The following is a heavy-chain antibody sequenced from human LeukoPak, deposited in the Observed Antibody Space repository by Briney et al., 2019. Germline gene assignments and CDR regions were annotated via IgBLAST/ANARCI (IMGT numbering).Heavy chain of an antibody. Sequence: ASVKVSCKASGYSLTGYYIHWVRQAPGQELEWVGWINPNSGDTNYAQKFQGRVTMTRDTSISTAYMELSRLRSDDAAVYYCARGVAGVYFYYYMDVWGKGTTVTVSS. D-gene: IGHD1-14*01. CDR3: ARGVAGVYFYYYMDV. V-gene: IGHV1-2*02. J-gene: IGHJ6*03. CDR2: INPNSGDT. CDR1: GYSLTGYY.